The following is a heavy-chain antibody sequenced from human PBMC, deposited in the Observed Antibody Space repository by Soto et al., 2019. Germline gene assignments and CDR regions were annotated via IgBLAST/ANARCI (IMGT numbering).Heavy chain of an antibody. Sequence: ASVKVSCKASGGSFTSYGITWVRQAPGQGLEWMGGIIPPIGTTKYAQKFQGRVTITADASTSTAYMELRSLRSEDTAVYYCARELKEQGSYYYYGLDVWGQGTMVTVYS. J-gene: IGHJ6*02. V-gene: IGHV1-69*13. CDR3: ARELKEQGSYYYYGLDV. D-gene: IGHD6-13*01. CDR2: IIPPIGTT. CDR1: GGSFTSYG.